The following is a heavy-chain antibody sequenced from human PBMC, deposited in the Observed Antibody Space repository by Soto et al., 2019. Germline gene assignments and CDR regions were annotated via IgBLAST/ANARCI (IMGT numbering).Heavy chain of an antibody. D-gene: IGHD3-10*01. CDR2: IYYSGRT. CDR3: ARGCDSDFDY. V-gene: IGHV4-31*01. CDR1: GGAIRRGGYY. J-gene: IGHJ4*02. Sequence: QVQLQESVPGLVKPSQTLSLTGTVSGGAIRRGGYYWRWIRQPPGKGLEWIGYIYYSGRTYYNPALKSIVTIAVDASKTQSSLKLSSLTAADTAVYYCARGCDSDFDYWGQGTLVTVSS.